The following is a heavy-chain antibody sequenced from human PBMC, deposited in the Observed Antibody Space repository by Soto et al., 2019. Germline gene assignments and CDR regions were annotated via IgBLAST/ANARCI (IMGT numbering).Heavy chain of an antibody. D-gene: IGHD3-10*01. CDR1: GFSVSSYY. V-gene: IGHV3-53*04. CDR2: IYRDGTT. CDR3: ARDQRRVGFGEYDL. J-gene: IGHJ2*01. Sequence: EVQLVESGGGLVQPGGSLRLSCAASGFSVSSYYMSWVRQAPGKGPEWVALIYRDGTTFYADSVRGRFTISRHNSXKTGSLQMNRLRTEDTAVYYCARDQRRVGFGEYDLWGRGTLVTVSS.